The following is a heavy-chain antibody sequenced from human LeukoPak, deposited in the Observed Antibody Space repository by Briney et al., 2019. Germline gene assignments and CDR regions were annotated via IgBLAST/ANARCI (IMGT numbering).Heavy chain of an antibody. J-gene: IGHJ4*02. Sequence: PSETLSLACTVSGGSISSYYWSWIRQPAGKGLEWIGRIYTSGSTNYNPSLKSRVTMSVDTSKNQFSLKLSSVTAADTAVYYCARYCSGGSCYRYFDYWGQGTLVTVSS. CDR1: GGSISSYY. CDR3: ARYCSGGSCYRYFDY. D-gene: IGHD2-15*01. CDR2: IYTSGST. V-gene: IGHV4-4*07.